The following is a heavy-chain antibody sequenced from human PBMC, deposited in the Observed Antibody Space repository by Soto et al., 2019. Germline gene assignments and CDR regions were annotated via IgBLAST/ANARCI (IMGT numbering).Heavy chain of an antibody. CDR2: ISGSGGST. D-gene: IGHD4-4*01. CDR1: GFTFRSYA. Sequence: EVQLLESGGGLVQPGWSLRLSCAASGFTFRSYAMSWVRQAPGKGLEGVSAISGSGGSTYYADSVKGRFTISRDNSKNTLYLQMNSLRAEDTAVYYCAKDENGLQHAYWGQGTLVTVSS. V-gene: IGHV3-23*01. CDR3: AKDENGLQHAY. J-gene: IGHJ4*02.